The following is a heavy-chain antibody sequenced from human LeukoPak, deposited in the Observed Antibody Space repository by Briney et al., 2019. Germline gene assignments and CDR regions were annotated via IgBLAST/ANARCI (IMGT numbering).Heavy chain of an antibody. CDR3: ARGGAGSYYTLSYYYYMDV. V-gene: IGHV3-30*02. D-gene: IGHD3-10*01. J-gene: IGHJ6*03. Sequence: PGGSLRLSCAASEFTFSYYGMHWVRRAPGKGLEWVAFIRYDGNDKFYADSVKGRFTISRDNAKNSLYLQMNSLRAEDTAVYYCARGGAGSYYTLSYYYYMDVWGKGTTVTISS. CDR1: EFTFSYYG. CDR2: IRYDGNDK.